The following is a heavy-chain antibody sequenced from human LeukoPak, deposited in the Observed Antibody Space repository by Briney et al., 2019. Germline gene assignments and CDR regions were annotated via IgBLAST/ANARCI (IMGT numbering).Heavy chain of an antibody. V-gene: IGHV1-18*01. CDR3: AREGSSGPEGWFDP. CDR2: ISPYNGNT. Sequence: GASVKVSCKASGYTFTNYGITWVRQAPGQGLEWMGWISPYNGNTKYAQKVQGRVTMTTDTSTSTAYMELRSLRSDDTAVYYCAREGSSGPEGWFDPWAQGTLVTVSS. D-gene: IGHD6-19*01. J-gene: IGHJ5*02. CDR1: GYTFTNYG.